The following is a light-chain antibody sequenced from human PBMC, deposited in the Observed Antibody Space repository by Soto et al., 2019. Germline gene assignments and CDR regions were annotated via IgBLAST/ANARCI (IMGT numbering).Light chain of an antibody. CDR1: SSDVGSYNR. V-gene: IGLV2-18*02. CDR3: LSYTSSNSYV. CDR2: EVS. Sequence: QSALTQPPSVSGSRGQSVTISCTGTSSDVGSYNRVSWYQQPPGTAPKLMIYEVSNRPSGVPDRFSGSKSGNTASLTISGLQAGDEADYYCLSYTSSNSYVFGTGTKVTVL. J-gene: IGLJ1*01.